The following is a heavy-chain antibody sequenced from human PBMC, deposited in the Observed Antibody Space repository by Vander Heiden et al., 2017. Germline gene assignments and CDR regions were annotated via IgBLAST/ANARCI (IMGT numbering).Heavy chain of an antibody. D-gene: IGHD3-3*01. Sequence: QVQLVESGGGVVQPGGSLRLSCAASGFPFSSYAVHWVRQAPGKGLEWVAVISYDGSNKYYADSVKGRFTISRDNSKNTLYLQMNSLRAEDTAVYYCARDRIEVGAAGDYWGQGTLVTVSS. CDR1: GFPFSSYA. CDR3: ARDRIEVGAAGDY. J-gene: IGHJ4*02. V-gene: IGHV3-30*04. CDR2: ISYDGSNK.